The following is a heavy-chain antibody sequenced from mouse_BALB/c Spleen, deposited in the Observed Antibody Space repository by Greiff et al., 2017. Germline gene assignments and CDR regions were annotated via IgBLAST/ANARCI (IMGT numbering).Heavy chain of an antibody. Sequence: EVQVVESGGGLVQPGGSLKLSCAASGFTFSSYGMSWVRQTPDKRLELVATINSNGGSTYYPDSVKGRFTISRDNAKNTLYLQMSSLKSEDTAMYYCARGRDGYYVNYWGQGTTLTVSS. D-gene: IGHD2-3*01. V-gene: IGHV5-6-3*01. CDR2: INSNGGST. CDR1: GFTFSSYG. J-gene: IGHJ2*01. CDR3: ARGRDGYYVNY.